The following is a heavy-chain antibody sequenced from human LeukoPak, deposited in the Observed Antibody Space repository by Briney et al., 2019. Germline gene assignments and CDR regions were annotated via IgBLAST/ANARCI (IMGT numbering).Heavy chain of an antibody. CDR2: IYTNGIT. D-gene: IGHD6-13*01. Sequence: SETLSLTCTVSGDSISDYYWSWIRQPAGKGLELIGRIYTNGITNYNPSLKSRVTISVDTSKNQFSLKLSSVTAADTAVYYCARGGSSWYAVWFDPWGQGTLVTVSS. CDR1: GDSISDYY. V-gene: IGHV4-4*07. J-gene: IGHJ5*02. CDR3: ARGGSSWYAVWFDP.